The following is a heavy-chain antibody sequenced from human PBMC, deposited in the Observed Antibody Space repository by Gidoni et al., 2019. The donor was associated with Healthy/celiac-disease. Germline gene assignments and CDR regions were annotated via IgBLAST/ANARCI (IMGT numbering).Heavy chain of an antibody. CDR1: GGSISSYY. CDR3: ARVDTIFGVATYLKYNWFDP. Sequence: QVQLQESGPGLVKPSETLSLTCTVSGGSISSYYWSWIRQPPGKGLEWIGYIYYSGSTNYNPSLKSRVTISVDTSKNQFSLKLSSVTAADTAVYYCARVDTIFGVATYLKYNWFDPWGQGTLVTVSS. V-gene: IGHV4-59*01. CDR2: IYYSGST. D-gene: IGHD3-3*01. J-gene: IGHJ5*02.